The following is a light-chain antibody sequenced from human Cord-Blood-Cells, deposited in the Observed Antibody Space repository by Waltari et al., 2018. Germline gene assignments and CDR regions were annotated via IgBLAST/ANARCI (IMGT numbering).Light chain of an antibody. CDR1: QSVSSSY. V-gene: IGKV3-20*01. CDR2: GAS. J-gene: IGKJ2*01. CDR3: QQYGSSLYT. Sequence: EIVLTQSPGTLSLSSGERATLSCMASQSVSSSYLAWYQQKPGQAPRLLIYGASSRATGIPDGFSGSGSGKDCPLTISRLRPEDFAVYYCQQYGSSLYTFGQGTKLEIK.